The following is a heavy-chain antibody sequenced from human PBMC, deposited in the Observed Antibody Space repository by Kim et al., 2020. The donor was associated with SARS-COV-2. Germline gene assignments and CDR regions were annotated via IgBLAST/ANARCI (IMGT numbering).Heavy chain of an antibody. D-gene: IGHD6-13*01. CDR3: ARDQQDYYGMDV. J-gene: IGHJ6*02. CDR2: IYYSGST. CDR1: GGSISSSSYY. Sequence: SETLSLTCTVSGGSISSSSYYWGWIRQPPGKGLEWIGSIYYSGSTYYNPSLKSRVTISVDTSKNQFSLKLSSVTAADTAVYYCARDQQDYYGMDVWGPGT. V-gene: IGHV4-39*07.